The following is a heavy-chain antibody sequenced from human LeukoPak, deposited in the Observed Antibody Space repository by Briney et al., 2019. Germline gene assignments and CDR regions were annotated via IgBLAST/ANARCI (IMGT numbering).Heavy chain of an antibody. CDR3: ARGGGYCSSTSCYPFDY. D-gene: IGHD2-2*01. J-gene: IGHJ4*02. V-gene: IGHV1-2*02. CDR2: INPNSGGT. CDR1: GCTFTGYY. Sequence: GASVKVSCKASGCTFTGYYMHWVRQAPGQGLEWMGWINPNSGGTNYAQKFQGRVTMTRDTSISTAYMELSRLRSDDTAVYYCARGGGYCSSTSCYPFDYWGQGTLVTVSS.